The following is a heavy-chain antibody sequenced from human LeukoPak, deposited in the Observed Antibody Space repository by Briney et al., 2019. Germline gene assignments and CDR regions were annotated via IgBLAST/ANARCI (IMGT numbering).Heavy chain of an antibody. V-gene: IGHV1-8*01. J-gene: IGHJ4*02. CDR3: ARGDYYGYDFWSGTPRNDY. CDR2: MNPNSGNT. CDR1: GYTFTSYD. Sequence: ASAKVSCKASGYTFTSYDINWVRQATGQGLEWMGWMNPNSGNTGYAQKFQGRVTMTRNTSISTAYMELSSLRSEDTAVYYCARGDYYGYDFWSGTPRNDYWGQGTLVTVSS. D-gene: IGHD3-3*01.